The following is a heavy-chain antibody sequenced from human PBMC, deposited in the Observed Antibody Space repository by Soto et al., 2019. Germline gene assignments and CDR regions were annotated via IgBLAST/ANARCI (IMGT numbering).Heavy chain of an antibody. CDR2: LLRSGSSA. J-gene: IGHJ5*02. CDR3: AKDAISGDGIWLMDS. V-gene: IGHV3-23*01. D-gene: IGHD4-17*01. Sequence: GGSLRLSCAASGFTFRNYAMTWARQAPGKGLEWVSSLLRSGSSAYYADSVRGRFTISSDTSANSLYLQMDNLRAEDTAIYYCAKDAISGDGIWLMDSWGQGTVITVS. CDR1: GFTFRNYA.